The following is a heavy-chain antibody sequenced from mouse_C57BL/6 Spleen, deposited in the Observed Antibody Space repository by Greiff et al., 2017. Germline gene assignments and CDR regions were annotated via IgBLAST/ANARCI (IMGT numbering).Heavy chain of an antibody. CDR3: ARDGDYYGSSYH. CDR2: ISDGGSYT. V-gene: IGHV5-4*01. Sequence: EVKVVESGGGLVKPGGSLKLSCAASGFTFSSYAMSWVRQTPEKRLEWVATISDGGSYTYYPDNVKGRFTISRDNAKNNLYLQMSHLKSEDTAMYYCARDGDYYGSSYHWGQGTTLTVSS. D-gene: IGHD1-1*01. CDR1: GFTFSSYA. J-gene: IGHJ2*01.